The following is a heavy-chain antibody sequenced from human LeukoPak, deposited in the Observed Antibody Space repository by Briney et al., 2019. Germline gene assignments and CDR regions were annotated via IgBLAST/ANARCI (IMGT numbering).Heavy chain of an antibody. J-gene: IGHJ4*02. CDR2: INPNSGGT. CDR3: ARDPSPYYDFWRGFDC. V-gene: IGHV1-2*02. CDR1: GYTFTGYY. D-gene: IGHD3-3*01. Sequence: ASVKVSCKASGYTFTGYYMHWVRQAPGQGLEWMGWINPNSGGTNYEEKFQGRVTMTRDTAISTAYMELSRVRSNVTLVYYCARDPSPYYDFWRGFDCWGGGTLVTVSS.